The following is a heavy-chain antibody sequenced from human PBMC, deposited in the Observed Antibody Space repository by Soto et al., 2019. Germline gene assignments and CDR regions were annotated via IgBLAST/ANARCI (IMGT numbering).Heavy chain of an antibody. J-gene: IGHJ5*02. CDR2: ISLYSDGT. CDR3: ARVVPCDEAWLGP. Sequence: VKISCKTSGYTFSNYVITWVLQTPGQPLEWLGWISLYSDGTNYAQKFQGRVSMTTDTSTTSAHMELRSLRSDDTAVYYCARVVPCDEAWLGPWGQGTMVTFSS. V-gene: IGHV1-18*01. D-gene: IGHD2-2*01. CDR1: GYTFSNYV.